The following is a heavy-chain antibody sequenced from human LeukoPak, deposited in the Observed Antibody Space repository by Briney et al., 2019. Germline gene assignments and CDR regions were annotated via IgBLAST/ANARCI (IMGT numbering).Heavy chain of an antibody. CDR2: ISSDSETI. Sequence: PGGSLRLSCAASGFTFSTYSMNWVRQAPGKGLEWVSYISSDSETIYYADSVKGRFTISRDNAKNSLYLQMNSLRVEDTAVYYCATPFDYWGQGTLVTVSS. CDR1: GFTFSTYS. V-gene: IGHV3-48*01. J-gene: IGHJ4*02. CDR3: ATPFDY.